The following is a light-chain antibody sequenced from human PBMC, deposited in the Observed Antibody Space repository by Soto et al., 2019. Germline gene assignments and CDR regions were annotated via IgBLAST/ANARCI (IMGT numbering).Light chain of an antibody. J-gene: IGKJ1*01. CDR3: QQYNSYPWT. V-gene: IGKV1-5*01. Sequence: DIEITQSPSTMSASLGDRVTITCRASQSISSWLAWYQQKPGKAPKLLIYDASSLEGGVPSRFSGSGSGTEFTLTISSLQPDYFATYYCQQYNSYPWTFGQGTKVDIK. CDR1: QSISSW. CDR2: DAS.